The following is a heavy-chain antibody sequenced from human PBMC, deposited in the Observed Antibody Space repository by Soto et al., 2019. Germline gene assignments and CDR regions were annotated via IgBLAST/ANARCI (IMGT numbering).Heavy chain of an antibody. CDR2: ISAYNGNT. CDR3: ARDRSVAMFDYYYYGMDV. V-gene: IGHV1-18*01. D-gene: IGHD3-10*02. Sequence: ASVKVSCKASGYTFTSYGISWVRQAPGQRLEWMGWISAYNGNTNYAQKIQGRVTMTTDTSTSTAYMELRSLRSDDTAVYYCARDRSVAMFDYYYYGMDVWGQGTTVTVSS. J-gene: IGHJ6*02. CDR1: GYTFTSYG.